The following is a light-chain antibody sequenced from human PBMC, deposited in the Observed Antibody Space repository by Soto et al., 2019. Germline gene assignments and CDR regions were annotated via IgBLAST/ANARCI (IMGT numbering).Light chain of an antibody. CDR2: GAS. CDR1: QSVSSRY. V-gene: IGKV3-20*01. Sequence: EIVLTQSPGTLSLSPGERATLSCRASQSVSSRYLAWYQQKPGQAPRLLIYGASNRATGIPDRFSGSGSRTDFTFTISRLEPEAVAEYFCQQYASSPPFTFGQGTKVEIK. J-gene: IGKJ2*01. CDR3: QQYASSPPFT.